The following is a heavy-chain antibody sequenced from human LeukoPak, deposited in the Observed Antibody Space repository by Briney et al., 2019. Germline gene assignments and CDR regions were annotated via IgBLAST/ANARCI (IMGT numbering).Heavy chain of an antibody. D-gene: IGHD5-24*01. J-gene: IGHJ4*02. V-gene: IGHV4-38-2*01. CDR3: ARLWSGYNFDY. CDR2: LYYTGSA. CDR1: GYSISSGFY. Sequence: PSVTLSLTCGVSGYSISSGFYWGWIRQPPGKGLQWIGSLYYTGSAEYNPSLKSRLTMSMDKSKNQFSLKLNSVTAADTAVYYCARLWSGYNFDYWGQGTLVTVSS.